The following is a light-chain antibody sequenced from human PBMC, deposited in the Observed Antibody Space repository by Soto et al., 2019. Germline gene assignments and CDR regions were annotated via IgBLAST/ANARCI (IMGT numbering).Light chain of an antibody. V-gene: IGKV3-20*01. CDR3: QQYVSPPIT. CDR2: GSS. CDR1: QSISSNY. J-gene: IGKJ5*01. Sequence: EIVLTQSPGTLSLSPGERATLSCWASQSISSNYLAWYQQKPGQPPRLLISGSSIRATGIPDRFSGSGSGTDFTLTISRLEPEDFAVYYCQQYVSPPITFGQGTRL.